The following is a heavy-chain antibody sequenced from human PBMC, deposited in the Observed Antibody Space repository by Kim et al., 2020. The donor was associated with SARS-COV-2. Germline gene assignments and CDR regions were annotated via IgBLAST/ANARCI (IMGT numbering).Heavy chain of an antibody. CDR2: IDPDDSDT. D-gene: IGHD2-2*01. J-gene: IGHJ3*02. V-gene: IGHV5-10-1*01. CDR3: ARRRPDDPFDI. Sequence: GESLKISCKGSGYRFTGYWITWVRQMPGKGLEWMGRIDPDDSDTNYSPSFQGHVTISADKSISTAFLQWSSLKASDTAMYYCARRRPDDPFDIWGQGTMVTVSS. CDR1: GYRFTGYW.